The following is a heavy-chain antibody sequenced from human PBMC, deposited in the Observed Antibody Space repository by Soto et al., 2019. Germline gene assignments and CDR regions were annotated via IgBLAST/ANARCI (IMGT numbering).Heavy chain of an antibody. J-gene: IGHJ5*02. Sequence: SETLSLTCSVSGGSISSDYWSWIRQPPGKGLEWIGYIYYTGSTNYNPSLKSRVTISLDTSKNQFSLKLSSVTAADTAVYYCERENGFWNGYYLSNWFAPWGQGTLVTVSS. CDR3: ERENGFWNGYYLSNWFAP. CDR2: IYYTGST. D-gene: IGHD3-3*01. CDR1: GGSISSDY. V-gene: IGHV4-59*01.